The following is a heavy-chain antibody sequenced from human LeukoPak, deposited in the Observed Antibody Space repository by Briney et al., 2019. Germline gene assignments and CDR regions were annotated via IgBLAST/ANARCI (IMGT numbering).Heavy chain of an antibody. CDR2: IYTSGST. V-gene: IGHV4-4*07. D-gene: IGHD6-13*01. CDR1: GGSISTYY. CDR3: ARDSIAAGVNWFDP. Sequence: SETLSLTCTVSGGSISTYYWSWTRQPAGKGLEWIGRIYTSGSTNYNPSLKSRVTMSVDTSKNQFSLKLSSVTAADTAVYYCARDSIAAGVNWFDPWGQGTLVTVSS. J-gene: IGHJ5*02.